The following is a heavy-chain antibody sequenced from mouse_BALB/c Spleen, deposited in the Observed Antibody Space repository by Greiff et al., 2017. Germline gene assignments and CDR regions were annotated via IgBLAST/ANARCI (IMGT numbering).Heavy chain of an antibody. J-gene: IGHJ2*01. Sequence: QPGAELVKPGASVKMSCKASGYTFTSYNMHWVKQTPGQGLEWIGAIYPGNGDTSYNQKFKGKATLTSDKSSSTAYMELSSLTSEDSAVYYCARGGMSDFVDYWGQGTTLTVSS. CDR2: IYPGNGDT. V-gene: IGHV1-12*01. CDR1: GYTFTSYN. D-gene: IGHD2-4*01. CDR3: ARGGMSDFVDY.